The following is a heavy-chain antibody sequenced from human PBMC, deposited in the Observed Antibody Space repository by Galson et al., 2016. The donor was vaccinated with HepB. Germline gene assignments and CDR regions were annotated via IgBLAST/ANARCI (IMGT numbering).Heavy chain of an antibody. CDR1: GYTLTELS. V-gene: IGHV1-24*01. J-gene: IGHJ5*01. CDR3: ATDVPLRWRARGWFDS. CDR2: FDPEDGET. Sequence: SVKVSCKVSGYTLTELSMHWVRQGPGKGLEWMRGFDPEDGETIYAQKFQGRVSMTEDTSTAYMELSSLRSEDTAVYYCATDVPLRWRARGWFDSWGQGTLVTVSS. D-gene: IGHD4-23*01.